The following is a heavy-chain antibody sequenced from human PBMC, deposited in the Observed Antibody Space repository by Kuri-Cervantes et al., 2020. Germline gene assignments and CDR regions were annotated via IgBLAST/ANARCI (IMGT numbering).Heavy chain of an antibody. V-gene: IGHV3-11*04. D-gene: IGHD3-10*01. CDR2: ISSSGSTI. J-gene: IGHJ6*02. CDR1: GFTFSDYY. CDR3: ARDSGYYYGSGSQLYYYYGMEV. Sequence: GESLKISCAASGFTFSDYYMSWIRQAPGKGLEWVSYISSSGSTIYYADSVKGRFTISRDNSKNTLYLQMNSLRAEDTAVYYCARDSGYYYGSGSQLYYYYGMEVWGQGTTVTVSS.